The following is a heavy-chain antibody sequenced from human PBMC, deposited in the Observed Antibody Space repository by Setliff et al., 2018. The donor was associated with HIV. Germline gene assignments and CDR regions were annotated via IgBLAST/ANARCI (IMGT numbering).Heavy chain of an antibody. V-gene: IGHV4-38-2*01. CDR3: ASAIPVTKGVSRLFDS. D-gene: IGHD2-2*02. J-gene: IGHJ4*02. CDR1: GYSIRSGYY. Sequence: SETLSLTCAVSGYSIRSGYYWGWIRQPPGKGLEWIGTIYHSGSTYYNPSLKSRVTISVDTSENQFSLKLSSVTAADTAVYYCASAIPVTKGVSRLFDSWGQGTLVTVS. CDR2: IYHSGST.